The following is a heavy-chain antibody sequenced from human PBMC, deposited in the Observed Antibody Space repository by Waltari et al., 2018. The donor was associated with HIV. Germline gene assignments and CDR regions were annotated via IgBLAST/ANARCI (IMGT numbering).Heavy chain of an antibody. Sequence: EVPLVESGGGLVQPGGSLRLSCAASGFTFSNFWMSWVRQAPGKGLEWLANIKQDGSEKYYVDSVKGRFTISRDNAKNSLYLQMNSLRAEDTAVYYCASPSIRAGMDVWGQGTTVTVSS. V-gene: IGHV3-7*01. D-gene: IGHD2-2*02. CDR1: GFTFSNFW. CDR2: IKQDGSEK. CDR3: ASPSIRAGMDV. J-gene: IGHJ6*02.